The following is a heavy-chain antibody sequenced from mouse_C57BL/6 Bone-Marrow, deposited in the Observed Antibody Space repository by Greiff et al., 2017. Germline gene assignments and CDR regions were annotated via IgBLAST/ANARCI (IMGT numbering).Heavy chain of an antibody. CDR1: GFNIKDDY. D-gene: IGHD2-4*01. Sequence: VQLQQSGAELVRPGASVKLSCTASGFNIKDDYMHWVKQRPEQGLEWIGWIDPENGDTEYASKFQGKATITADTSSNTAYLQLSSLTSEDTAVYYCTPRGLVDYWGQGTTLTVSS. J-gene: IGHJ2*01. V-gene: IGHV14-4*01. CDR3: TPRGLVDY. CDR2: IDPENGDT.